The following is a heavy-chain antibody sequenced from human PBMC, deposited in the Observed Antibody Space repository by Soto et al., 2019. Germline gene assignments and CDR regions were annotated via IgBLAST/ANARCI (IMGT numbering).Heavy chain of an antibody. CDR1: GYTFTSYD. J-gene: IGHJ4*02. CDR3: ARGIAVAGDYFDY. D-gene: IGHD6-19*01. Sequence: QVQLVQSGAEVKKPGASVKVSCKASGYTFTSYDINWVRQATGQGLEWMGWMNPNSGNTGYAQKFQGRATLTRNTSTRTAYMELSSLRSEDTAVYYCARGIAVAGDYFDYWGQGTLVTVSS. V-gene: IGHV1-8*01. CDR2: MNPNSGNT.